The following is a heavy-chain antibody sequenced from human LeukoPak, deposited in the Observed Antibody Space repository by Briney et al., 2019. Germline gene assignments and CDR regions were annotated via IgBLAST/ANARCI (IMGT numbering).Heavy chain of an antibody. CDR1: GGSISSTSYY. Sequence: SETLSLTCTVSGGSISSTSYYWGWIRQPPGTGLELIGSIYYDGSTFYNPSLKSRVTISLDTSKNQFSLKLTSVTATDTAVYYCARRWNYGEAFDIWGQGTMVTVSS. J-gene: IGHJ3*02. D-gene: IGHD1-7*01. CDR3: ARRWNYGEAFDI. V-gene: IGHV4-39*01. CDR2: IYYDGST.